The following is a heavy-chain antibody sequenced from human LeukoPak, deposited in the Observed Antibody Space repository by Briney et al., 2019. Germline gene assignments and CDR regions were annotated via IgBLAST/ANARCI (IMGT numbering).Heavy chain of an antibody. CDR1: GGSISGYY. CDR3: ARDPLYRYDPLSWEDY. J-gene: IGHJ4*02. CDR2: IYYSGST. Sequence: PSETLSLTCTVSGGSISGYYWSWIRQPPGKGLEWIGYIYYSGSTNYNPSLESRVTISVDKSKNQFSLKLSSVTAADTAVYYCARDPLYRYDPLSWEDYWGQGTLVTVSS. V-gene: IGHV4-59*12. D-gene: IGHD3-16*02.